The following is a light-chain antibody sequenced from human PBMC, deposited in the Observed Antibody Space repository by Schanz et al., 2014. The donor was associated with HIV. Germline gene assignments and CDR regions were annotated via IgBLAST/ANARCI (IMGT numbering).Light chain of an antibody. J-gene: IGKJ2*02. Sequence: DIVMTQSPDSLAVSLGERATINCKSSQSILYSSNSKNYLAWYQQKPGQPPKLLIYWASTRESGVPDRFSGSGSGTEFTLTISSLQPDDFATYYCLQYDNYSPCTFGQGTKLDIK. CDR2: WAS. CDR1: QSILYSSNSKNY. V-gene: IGKV4-1*01. CDR3: LQYDNYSPCT.